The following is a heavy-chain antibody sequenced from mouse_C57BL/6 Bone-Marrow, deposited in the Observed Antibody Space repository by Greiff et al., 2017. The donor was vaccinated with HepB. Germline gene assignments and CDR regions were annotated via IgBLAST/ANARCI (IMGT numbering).Heavy chain of an antibody. J-gene: IGHJ3*01. Sequence: QVQLQQSGAELVRPGTSVKVSCKASGYAFTNYLIEWVKQRPGQGLEWIGVINPGSGGTNYHEKFKGKATLTADKSSSTAYMQLSSLTSEDSAVYFCARWLRRRRGLAYWGQGTLVTVSA. D-gene: IGHD2-2*01. CDR2: INPGSGGT. CDR3: ARWLRRRRGLAY. V-gene: IGHV1-54*01. CDR1: GYAFTNYL.